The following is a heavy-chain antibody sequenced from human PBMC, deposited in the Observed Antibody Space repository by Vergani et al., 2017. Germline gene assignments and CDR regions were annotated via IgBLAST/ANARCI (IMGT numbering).Heavy chain of an antibody. CDR3: ARGSFREYYFDY. J-gene: IGHJ4*02. Sequence: QVQLQESGPGLVKPSQTLSLTCTVSGGSISSGGYYWSWIRQHPGKGLEWIGYIYYSGSTYYNPSLKSRVTISVDTSKNQFSLKLSSVTAADTAVFYCARGSFREYYFDYWGQGTLVTVSS. D-gene: IGHD1-26*01. V-gene: IGHV4-31*03. CDR2: IYYSGST. CDR1: GGSISSGGYY.